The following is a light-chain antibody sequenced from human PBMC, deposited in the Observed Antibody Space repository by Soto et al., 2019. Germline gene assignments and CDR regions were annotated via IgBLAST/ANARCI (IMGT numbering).Light chain of an antibody. CDR2: GAS. J-gene: IGKJ4*01. CDR1: QSVSSSY. CDR3: QQYGSSLFT. Sequence: IVMTHSPASLSVSPGEIATLSGRASQSVSSSYLAWYQQKPGQAPRLLIYGASSRATGIPDRFSGSGSGTDFTLTISRLEPEDFAVYYCQQYGSSLFTFGGGTKVDIK. V-gene: IGKV3-20*01.